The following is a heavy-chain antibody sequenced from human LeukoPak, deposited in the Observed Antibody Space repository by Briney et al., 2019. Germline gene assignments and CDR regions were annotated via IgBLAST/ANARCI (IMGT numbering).Heavy chain of an antibody. V-gene: IGHV3-48*04. CDR2: ISSSGDSI. D-gene: IGHD6-13*01. CDR1: GFTFSSYS. CDR3: ARDPGLAAAGTNVDY. J-gene: IGHJ4*02. Sequence: GGSLRLSCAASGFTFSSYSMNWVRQAPGKGLEWVSYISSSGDSIYYADSVKGRFTISRDNAKNSLYLQMNSLRAEDTAVYYCARDPGLAAAGTNVDYWGQGTLVTVSS.